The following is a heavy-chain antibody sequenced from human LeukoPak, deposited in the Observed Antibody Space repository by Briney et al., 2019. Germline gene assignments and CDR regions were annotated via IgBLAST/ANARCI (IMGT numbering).Heavy chain of an antibody. CDR3: AKASWVSNVDAVL. CDR1: GFTFKNYA. J-gene: IGHJ4*02. Sequence: GGSLTLSCAAVGFTFKNYAMSWVRQSPARGLEWESSLRGDGETFYADSVKGRFTLSRDHSRNTVFLQLNNLRVEDTAIYYCAKASWVSNVDAVLWGQGTVVTVSS. V-gene: IGHV3-23*01. D-gene: IGHD3-16*01. CDR2: LRGDGET.